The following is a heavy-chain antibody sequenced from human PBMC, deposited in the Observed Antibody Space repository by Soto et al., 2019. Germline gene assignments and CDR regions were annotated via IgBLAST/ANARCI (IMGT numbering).Heavy chain of an antibody. V-gene: IGHV4-39*01. CDR3: ARGNYDFWSGYYTQSLFDY. D-gene: IGHD3-3*01. CDR2: IYYSGST. J-gene: IGHJ4*02. CDR1: GGSISSSSYY. Sequence: PSETLSLTCTVSGGSISSSSYYWGWIRQPPGKGLEWIGSIYYSGSTYYNPSLKSRVTISVDTSKNQFSLKLSSVTAADTAVYYCARGNYDFWSGYYTQSLFDYWGQGTLVTVS.